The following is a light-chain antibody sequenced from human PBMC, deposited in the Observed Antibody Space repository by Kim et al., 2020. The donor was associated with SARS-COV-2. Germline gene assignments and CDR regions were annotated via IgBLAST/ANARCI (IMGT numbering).Light chain of an antibody. Sequence: QSALTQPASVSGSPGQSITISCTGTSSDVGGYNYVSWYQQHPGKAPKLMTYDVSKRPSGVSNRFSGSKSANTASLAISGLQAEDEADYYCSSYTSSSTLVFGGGTQLTVL. J-gene: IGLJ3*02. V-gene: IGLV2-14*01. CDR2: DVS. CDR1: SSDVGGYNY. CDR3: SSYTSSSTLV.